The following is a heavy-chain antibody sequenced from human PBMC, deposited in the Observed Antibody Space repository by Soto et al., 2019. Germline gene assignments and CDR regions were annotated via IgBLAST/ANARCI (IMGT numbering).Heavy chain of an antibody. CDR2: ISPYSGNT. CDR3: ARVNQSQDRRGETWFEF. J-gene: IGHJ5*01. D-gene: IGHD3-16*01. V-gene: IGHV1-18*04. CDR1: GYIFPNYG. Sequence: QVQLVQSATEVMKPGASVKVSCKASGYIFPNYGLSWVRQAPGQGLEWMAWISPYSGNTKYSQKLQGRVTLTTDTSTTTAYMELRNLRSDDTAVHYCARVNQSQDRRGETWFEFWGQGTLVIVSS.